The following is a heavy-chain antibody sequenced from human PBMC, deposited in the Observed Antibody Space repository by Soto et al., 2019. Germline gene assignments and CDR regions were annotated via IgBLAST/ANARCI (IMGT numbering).Heavy chain of an antibody. D-gene: IGHD1-7*01. J-gene: IGHJ5*02. CDR2: ISASHGNK. CDR1: GYTFTSYG. V-gene: IGHV1-18*01. Sequence: QVQLVQSGAEVKKTGASVKVSCKASGYTFTSYGISWVRQAPGQGLEWMGWISASHGNKNYAQKLQGTVTMTTDTSKSTAYMELRSLRSDDTAGYYCATLLSGTTGSNWFDPLGQGTLGTVSS. CDR3: ATLLSGTTGSNWFDP.